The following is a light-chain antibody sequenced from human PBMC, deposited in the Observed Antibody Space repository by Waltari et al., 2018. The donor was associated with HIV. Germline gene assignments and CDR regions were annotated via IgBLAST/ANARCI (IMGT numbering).Light chain of an antibody. CDR1: SSNIGAGHD. J-gene: IGLJ1*01. CDR3: QSYDTSLSGNYV. V-gene: IGLV1-40*01. Sequence: QSVLTQPPSVAGAPGQRVIISCPGSSSNIGAGHDLHWYQQLPGTAPNLLIYGNSNRPSGVPDRFSGSKSGTSASLSITGLQAEDEADYYCQSYDTSLSGNYVFGTGTKVTVL. CDR2: GNS.